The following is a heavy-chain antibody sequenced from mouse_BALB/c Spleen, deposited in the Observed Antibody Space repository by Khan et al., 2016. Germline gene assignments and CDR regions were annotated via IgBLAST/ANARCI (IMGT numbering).Heavy chain of an antibody. J-gene: IGHJ1*03. CDR2: IWYSGST. Sequence: VQLKESGPGLVKPSQSLSLTCTVTGYSITSDYAWNWLRQLPGNKLEWVGYIWYSGSTTYNPSLRRRIFITRESSKNQFFLQLYSVTTEATATYSCTRSPTATQYFDVWGTGTTVTVSS. D-gene: IGHD1-2*01. CDR1: GYSITSDYA. V-gene: IGHV3-2*02. CDR3: TRSPTATQYFDV.